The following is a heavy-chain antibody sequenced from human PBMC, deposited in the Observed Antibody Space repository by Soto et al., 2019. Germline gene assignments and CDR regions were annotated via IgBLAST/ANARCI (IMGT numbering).Heavy chain of an antibody. J-gene: IGHJ6*02. CDR1: GFTFSSYD. D-gene: IGHD5-18*01. CDR2: IGTAGDT. Sequence: GGSLRLSCAASGFTFSSYDMHWVRQATGKGLEWVSAIGTAGDTYYPGSVKGRFTISRENAKNSLYLQMNSLRAEDTAVYYCARDKRLWSQIGYGMDVWGQGTTVTVSS. CDR3: ARDKRLWSQIGYGMDV. V-gene: IGHV3-13*01.